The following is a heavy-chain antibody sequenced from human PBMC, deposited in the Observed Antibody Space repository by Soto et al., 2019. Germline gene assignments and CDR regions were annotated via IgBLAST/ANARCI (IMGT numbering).Heavy chain of an antibody. Sequence: PGGSLRLSCAASGFTFSSYVMTWVRQAPGKGLEWVSSITASGDATAHAGSVKGRFTISRDNSKNTLYLQMDSLRADDTAIYYCAKDLESTTSSPLRRATYYMDVWGKGTTVTVSS. D-gene: IGHD3-3*01. CDR1: GFTFSSYV. V-gene: IGHV3-23*01. CDR3: AKDLESTTSSPLRRATYYMDV. J-gene: IGHJ6*03. CDR2: ITASGDAT.